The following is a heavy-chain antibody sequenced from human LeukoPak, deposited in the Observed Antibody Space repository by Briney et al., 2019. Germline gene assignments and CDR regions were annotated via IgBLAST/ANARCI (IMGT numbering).Heavy chain of an antibody. Sequence: GGSLRLSCAASGFSFRTHNMNWVSQAPGKGLQWISYINADSSTIQYADSVRGRFTTSRDNAKNSLYLQMNSLRAEDTAVYYCVRDNSRGQSLGVIYWGQGSLVTVSS. CDR3: VRDNSRGQSLGVIY. V-gene: IGHV3-48*01. CDR2: INADSSTI. D-gene: IGHD3-22*01. CDR1: GFSFRTHN. J-gene: IGHJ4*02.